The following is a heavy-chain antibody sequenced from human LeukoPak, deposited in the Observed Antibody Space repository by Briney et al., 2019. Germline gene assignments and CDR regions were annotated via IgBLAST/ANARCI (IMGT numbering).Heavy chain of an antibody. CDR2: ISRGGAYT. J-gene: IGHJ4*02. V-gene: IGHV3-23*01. CDR3: SKKGQADNDGKPD. Sequence: GGSLRLSCAASGFTFGTYDMYWIRQAPGKGLECVSSISRGGAYTYYADSVKGRFTISRDDSRNTLYLQMNSLRAEDTAVYYCSKKGQADNDGKPDWGQGTLVTVSS. CDR1: GFTFGTYD. D-gene: IGHD1-1*01.